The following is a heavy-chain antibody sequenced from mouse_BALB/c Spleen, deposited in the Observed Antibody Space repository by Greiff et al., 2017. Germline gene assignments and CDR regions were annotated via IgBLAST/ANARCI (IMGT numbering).Heavy chain of an antibody. V-gene: IGHV5-17*02. CDR3: ARWVSPYYAMDY. Sequence: EVHLVESGGGLVQPGGSRKLSCAASGFTFSSFGMHWVRQAPEKGLEWVAYISSGSSTTYYADTVKGRFTISRDNPKNTLFLQMTSLRSEDTAMYYCARWVSPYYAMDYGGKGTSVTVSS. CDR2: ISSGSSTT. CDR1: GFTFSSFG. J-gene: IGHJ4*01.